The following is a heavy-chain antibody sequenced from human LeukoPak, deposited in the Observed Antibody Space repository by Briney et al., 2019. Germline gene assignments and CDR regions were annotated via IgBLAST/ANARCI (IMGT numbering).Heavy chain of an antibody. Sequence: GGSLRLSCAASGFTFSSYAMSWVRQAPGKGLEWVSAISGSGGNTYYADSVKGRFTFSRDNSRNTIYLQMNNLRAEDTAIYYCVRRANTHWGLVSWGEGTLVTVSS. CDR1: GFTFSSYA. D-gene: IGHD7-27*01. CDR2: ISGSGGNT. CDR3: VRRANTHWGLVS. J-gene: IGHJ5*02. V-gene: IGHV3-23*01.